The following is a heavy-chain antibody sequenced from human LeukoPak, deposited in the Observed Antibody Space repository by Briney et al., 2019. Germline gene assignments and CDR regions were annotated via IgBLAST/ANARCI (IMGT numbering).Heavy chain of an antibody. CDR2: ISGSGGST. Sequence: GGSLRLSCAASGFTFSTSWMSWVRQAPGKGLEWVSAISGSGGSTYYADSVKGRFTISRDNSKNTLYLQMNSLRAEDTAVYYCAKDSVEMATGGAFDIWGQGTMVTVSS. D-gene: IGHD5-24*01. CDR3: AKDSVEMATGGAFDI. J-gene: IGHJ3*02. V-gene: IGHV3-23*01. CDR1: GFTFSTSW.